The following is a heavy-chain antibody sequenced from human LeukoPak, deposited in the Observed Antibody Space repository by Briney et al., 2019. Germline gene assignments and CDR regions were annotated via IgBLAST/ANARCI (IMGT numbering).Heavy chain of an antibody. J-gene: IGHJ4*02. D-gene: IGHD4-17*01. V-gene: IGHV3-21*06. CDR2: ISGSSSYI. CDR3: ARDDSVTIDY. CDR1: GFTFSSYN. Sequence: PGGSLRLSCAAFGFTFSSYNMNWVRQAPGKGLEWVSSISGSSSYIYYADSVKGGFTICRDNAKNSLYLQMNSLRAEDTAVYYCARDDSVTIDYWGQGTLVTVSS.